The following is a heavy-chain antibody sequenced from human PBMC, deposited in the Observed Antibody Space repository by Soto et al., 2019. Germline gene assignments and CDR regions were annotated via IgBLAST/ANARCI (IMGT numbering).Heavy chain of an antibody. V-gene: IGHV3-23*01. CDR3: AKAMSTPSRPRNYFDY. CDR2: ISGGGGTT. Sequence: PGGSLRLSCAASGFTFSNFAMSWVRQAPGKGLEWVSVISGGGGTTYYADSVKGRFIISRDNSKNTLYLQMDSLRAEDTALYYCAKAMSTPSRPRNYFDYWGQGTLVTVS. D-gene: IGHD6-6*01. J-gene: IGHJ4*02. CDR1: GFTFSNFA.